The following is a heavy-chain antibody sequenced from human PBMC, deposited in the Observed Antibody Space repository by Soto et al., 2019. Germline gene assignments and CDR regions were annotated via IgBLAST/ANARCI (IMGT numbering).Heavy chain of an antibody. CDR2: MNPNSGNT. D-gene: IGHD2-8*01. V-gene: IGHV1-8*01. CDR1: GYTFTSYD. CDR3: ARSEDIVLMVYATYYFDY. Sequence: ASVKVSCKASGYTFTSYDINWVRQATGQGLEWMGWMNPNSGNTGYAQKFQGRVTMTRNTSISTAYMELSSLRSEDTAVYYCARSEDIVLMVYATYYFDYWGQGTLVTVSS. J-gene: IGHJ4*02.